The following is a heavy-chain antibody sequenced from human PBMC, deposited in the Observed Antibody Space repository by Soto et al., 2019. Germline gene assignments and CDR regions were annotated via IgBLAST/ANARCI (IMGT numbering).Heavy chain of an antibody. J-gene: IGHJ5*02. CDR3: AKDRSMEITAVGTGDNWFDP. V-gene: IGHV3-23*01. D-gene: IGHD6-13*01. CDR2: ISGSGGST. Sequence: PGGSLSLSCAASGFTFSNYAMSWVRQAPGKGLEWVSAISGSGGSTYYADSVKGRFTICRDNSKNTLYLQMNSLRAEDTAVYYCAKDRSMEITAVGTGDNWFDPWGQGTLLTVSS. CDR1: GFTFSNYA.